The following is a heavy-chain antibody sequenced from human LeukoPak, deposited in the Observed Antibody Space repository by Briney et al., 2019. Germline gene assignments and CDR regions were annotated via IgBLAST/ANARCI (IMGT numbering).Heavy chain of an antibody. V-gene: IGHV3-23*01. D-gene: IGHD4-17*01. CDR1: GFTFSNYA. CDR3: AKPTGVNTVTAPFEY. J-gene: IGHJ4*02. CDR2: ISGSGGST. Sequence: GGSLRLPCAASGFTFSNYAMSWVRQAPGKGLEWVSAISGSGGSTYYADSVKGRFTISRDSSKNTLYLQMNSLRAEDTAVYYCAKPTGVNTVTAPFEYWGQGTLGTVSS.